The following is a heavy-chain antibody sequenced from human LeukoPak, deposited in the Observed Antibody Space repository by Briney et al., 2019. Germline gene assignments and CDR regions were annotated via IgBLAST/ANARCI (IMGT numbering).Heavy chain of an antibody. Sequence: PSETLSLTCTVSGGSISSGGYYWSWIRQHPGKGLGWIGYIYYSGSTYYNPSLKSRVTISVDTSKNQFSLKLSSVTAADTAVYSCARTGGSYYFDYWGQGTLVTVSS. CDR3: ARTGGSYYFDY. V-gene: IGHV4-31*03. D-gene: IGHD3-16*01. J-gene: IGHJ4*02. CDR2: IYYSGST. CDR1: GGSISSGGYY.